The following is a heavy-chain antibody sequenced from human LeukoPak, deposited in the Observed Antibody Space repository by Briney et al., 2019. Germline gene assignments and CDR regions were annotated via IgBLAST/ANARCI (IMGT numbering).Heavy chain of an antibody. Sequence: GGSLRLSCAASGFTFSSYDMHWVRHATGKGLEWVSAISGSGGSTYYADSVKGRFTISRDNSKNTLYLQMNSLRAEDTAVYYCAKGGLVINDAFDIWGQGTMVTVSS. CDR1: GFTFSSYD. V-gene: IGHV3-23*01. CDR3: AKGGLVINDAFDI. D-gene: IGHD3-22*01. J-gene: IGHJ3*02. CDR2: ISGSGGST.